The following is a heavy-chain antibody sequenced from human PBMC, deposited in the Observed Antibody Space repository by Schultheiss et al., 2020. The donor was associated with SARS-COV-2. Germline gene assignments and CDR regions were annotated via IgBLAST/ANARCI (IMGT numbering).Heavy chain of an antibody. V-gene: IGHV2-5*02. Sequence: SGPTLVKPTQTLTLTCHFSGFSLSTSGVCVSWIRQSPGKALEWLALIYWDDDKRYSPSLKSRLTITKDTSKNQVVLTMTNMDPVDTATYYCAHRQDYGDLLDYWGQGTLVTVSS. D-gene: IGHD4-17*01. CDR3: AHRQDYGDLLDY. J-gene: IGHJ4*02. CDR2: IYWDDDK. CDR1: GFSLSTSGVC.